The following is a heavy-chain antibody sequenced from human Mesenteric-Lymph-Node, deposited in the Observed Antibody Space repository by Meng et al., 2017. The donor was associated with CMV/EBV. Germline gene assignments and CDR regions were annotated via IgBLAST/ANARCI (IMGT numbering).Heavy chain of an antibody. V-gene: IGHV3-21*04. CDR3: ARGIFGVAHFDS. CDR2: ISDSSTYI. CDR1: GLTFSSYS. Sequence: GGSLRLSCAASGLTFSSYSMNWVRQAPGKGLEWVSSISDSSTYIYYADSVKGRFTISRENAKKSLYLQMNSLRAEDTAVYYCARGIFGVAHFDSWGQGTLVTVSS. D-gene: IGHD3-3*02. J-gene: IGHJ4*02.